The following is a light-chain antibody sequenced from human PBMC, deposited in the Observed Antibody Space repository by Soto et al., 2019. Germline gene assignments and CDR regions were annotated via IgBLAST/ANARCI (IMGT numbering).Light chain of an antibody. CDR1: QDIRNN. CDR3: LQHNGYPWT. J-gene: IGKJ1*01. Sequence: DIQMTQSPSSLSASVVDRVTITCRASQDIRNNLGWYQQEPGKAPKRLQGGVPSRFSGSGSGTEYTLTISSLQSEDFATYYCLQHNGYPWTFGQGTKVDIK. V-gene: IGKV1-17*01.